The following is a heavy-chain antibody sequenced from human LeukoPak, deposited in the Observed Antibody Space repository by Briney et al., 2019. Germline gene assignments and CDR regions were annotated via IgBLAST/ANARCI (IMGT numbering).Heavy chain of an antibody. Sequence: GSLRLSCAASGFIFSTYSMNWVRQAPGKGPEWVSSISGTSSHIYYADSVKGRFTVSRDNARNSLYLQMNSLRVEDTAVYYCAREYSGYVPDYWGQGTLVTVSS. J-gene: IGHJ4*02. D-gene: IGHD5-12*01. CDR1: GFIFSTYS. CDR2: ISGTSSHI. V-gene: IGHV3-21*01. CDR3: AREYSGYVPDY.